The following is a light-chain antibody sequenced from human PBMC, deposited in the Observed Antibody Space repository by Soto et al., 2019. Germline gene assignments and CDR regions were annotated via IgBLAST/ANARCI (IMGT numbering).Light chain of an antibody. CDR2: GAA. J-gene: IGKJ4*01. V-gene: IGKV3-20*01. CDR3: QQYSDSVLT. Sequence: EIVLTQSPATLSLSPGERATLSCRASQTLTSNYLAWYQQKPGQAPRLLIHGAASRATGIPDRFSGSGSGTDFPLTISRLEPEDFAVYYCQQYSDSVLTFGGGTKVEMK. CDR1: QTLTSNY.